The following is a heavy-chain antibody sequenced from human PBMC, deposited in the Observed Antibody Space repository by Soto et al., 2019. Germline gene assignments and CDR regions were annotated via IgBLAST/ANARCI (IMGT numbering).Heavy chain of an antibody. CDR3: ARNSGSHTFDY. CDR2: IYSGGST. CDR1: GVTVSSNY. J-gene: IGHJ4*02. Sequence: EVQLVETGGGLIQPGGSLRLSCAASGVTVSSNYMSWVRQSAGKGLEWVSVIYSGGSTYYADSVKGRFTISRDNSKKTLNLQMKRLRAEDTAVYYCARNSGSHTFDYWGQGTLVTDSS. V-gene: IGHV3-53*02. D-gene: IGHD1-26*01.